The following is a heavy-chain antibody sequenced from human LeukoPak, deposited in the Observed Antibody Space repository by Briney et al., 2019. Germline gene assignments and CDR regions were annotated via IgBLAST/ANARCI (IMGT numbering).Heavy chain of an antibody. V-gene: IGHV1-46*01. D-gene: IGHD6-13*01. J-gene: IGHJ6*03. CDR2: INPSGGST. CDR1: GYTFTSYY. Sequence: ASVKVSCKASGYTFTSYYMHWVRQAPGQGLEWMGIINPSGGSTSYALKFQGRVTMTRDTSTSTVYMELSSLRSEDTAVYYCARGYASIAAASTLGYYYMDVWGKGTTVTVSS. CDR3: ARGYASIAAASTLGYYYMDV.